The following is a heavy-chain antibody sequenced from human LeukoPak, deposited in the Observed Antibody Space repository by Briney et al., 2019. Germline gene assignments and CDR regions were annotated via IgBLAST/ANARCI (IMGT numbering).Heavy chain of an antibody. CDR1: GYTFTSYA. V-gene: IGHV3-30-3*01. CDR2: ISYDGSNK. J-gene: IGHJ4*02. D-gene: IGHD4-17*01. CDR3: ARSDYGDYTGDY. Sequence: SCKASGYTFTSYAMHWVRQAPGKGLEWVAVISYDGSNKYYADSVKGRFTISRDNSKNTLYLQMDSLRAEDTAVYYCARSDYGDYTGDYWGQGTLVTVSS.